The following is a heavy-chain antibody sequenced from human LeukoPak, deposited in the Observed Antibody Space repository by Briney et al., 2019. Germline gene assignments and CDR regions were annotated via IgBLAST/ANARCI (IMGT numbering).Heavy chain of an antibody. CDR2: IYYSGST. V-gene: IGHV4-39*01. CDR3: ASRYDYSNYIVY. D-gene: IGHD4-11*01. CDR1: GGSISSSSYY. Sequence: SETLSLTCTVSGGSISSSSYYWGWIRQPPGKGLEWIGTIYYSGSTYYNPSLKSRVTISVDTSKNQFSLKLSSVTAADTAVYYCASRYDYSNYIVYWGQGTLVTVSS. J-gene: IGHJ4*02.